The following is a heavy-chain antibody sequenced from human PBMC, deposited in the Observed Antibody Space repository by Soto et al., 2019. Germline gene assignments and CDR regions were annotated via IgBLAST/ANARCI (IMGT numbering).Heavy chain of an antibody. CDR2: IYHSGST. CDR3: AREGDTSRFFDY. CDR1: GGSISSSNW. V-gene: IGHV4-4*02. Sequence: QVQLQESGPGLVKPSGTLSLTCAVSGGSISSSNWWSWVRQPPGKGLEWIGEIYHSGSTNYNPSRKSRVTISVDRSTNQFSLKVSSVTAADTAVYYCAREGDTSRFFDYWGQGSLVTVSS. J-gene: IGHJ4*02. D-gene: IGHD6-13*01.